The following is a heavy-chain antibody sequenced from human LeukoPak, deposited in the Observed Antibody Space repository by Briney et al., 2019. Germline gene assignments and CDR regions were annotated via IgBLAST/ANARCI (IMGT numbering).Heavy chain of an antibody. D-gene: IGHD3-22*01. V-gene: IGHV3-48*04. CDR3: ARDRPDYDSSGYYQEFDY. CDR1: GFTFSSYS. J-gene: IGHJ4*02. CDR2: ISSSSSTI. Sequence: PGGSLRLSCAASGFTFSSYSMNWVRQAPGKGLEWVSYISSSSSTIYYADSVKGRFTISRDNAKNSLYLQMNSLRAEDTAVYYCARDRPDYDSSGYYQEFDYWGQGTLVTVSS.